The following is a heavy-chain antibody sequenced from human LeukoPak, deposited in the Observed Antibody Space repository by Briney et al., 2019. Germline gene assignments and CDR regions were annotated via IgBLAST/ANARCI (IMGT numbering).Heavy chain of an antibody. V-gene: IGHV4-39*07. J-gene: IGHJ3*02. CDR1: GGSISSSSYY. CDR3: ARDPGGRQGPDAFDI. Sequence: SETLSLTCIVSGGSISSSSYYWGWIRQPPGKGLEWIGSIYYSGSTYYNPSLKSRVTISVDTSKNQFSLKLSSVTAADTAVYYCARDPGGRQGPDAFDIWGQGTMVTVSS. D-gene: IGHD1-26*01. CDR2: IYYSGST.